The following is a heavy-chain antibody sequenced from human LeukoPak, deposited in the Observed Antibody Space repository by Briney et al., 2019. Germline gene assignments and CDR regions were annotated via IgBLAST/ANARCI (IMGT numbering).Heavy chain of an antibody. V-gene: IGHV3-48*02. D-gene: IGHD5-12*01. Sequence: GGSLRLSCAASGFTFSSYGMNWVRQAPGKRLEWVSYISSRSDTIYYADSVKGRFTISRDNAENSLYLQMNSLRDEDTAVYYCARAMRSGYDYWGQGTLVTVSS. CDR1: GFTFSSYG. CDR2: ISSRSDTI. J-gene: IGHJ4*02. CDR3: ARAMRSGYDY.